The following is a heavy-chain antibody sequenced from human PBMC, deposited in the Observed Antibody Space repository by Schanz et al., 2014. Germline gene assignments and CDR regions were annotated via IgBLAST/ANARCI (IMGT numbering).Heavy chain of an antibody. D-gene: IGHD6-13*01. J-gene: IGHJ4*01. Sequence: EQLVESGGGLVQPGGSLRLSCAASGFTFSSYAMSGVRRAPGKGLEWVSSFSSSSSYIYYADSVKGRFTISRDNAKNSLYLQMNSLRAEDTAVYYCAREEGWGIAAAGLVDYWGHGTLVTVSS. CDR3: AREEGWGIAAAGLVDY. CDR2: FSSSSSYI. V-gene: IGHV3-21*01. CDR1: GFTFSSYA.